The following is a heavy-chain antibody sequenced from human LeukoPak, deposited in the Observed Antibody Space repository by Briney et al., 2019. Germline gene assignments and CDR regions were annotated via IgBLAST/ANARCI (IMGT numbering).Heavy chain of an antibody. CDR1: GFTFSTCA. Sequence: GGSLRLSCAPSGFTFSTCAMRWVRQAPGKGLEWVSSLTNSDCSGGVTYYADSVKGRFIISRDNSKSTLFLQLSSLRAEDTAVYYCAKAMSTDHYDSRGFYRVDFDSWGQGTLVTVSS. J-gene: IGHJ4*02. V-gene: IGHV3-23*01. CDR3: AKAMSTDHYDSRGFYRVDFDS. CDR2: LTNSDCSGGVT. D-gene: IGHD3-22*01.